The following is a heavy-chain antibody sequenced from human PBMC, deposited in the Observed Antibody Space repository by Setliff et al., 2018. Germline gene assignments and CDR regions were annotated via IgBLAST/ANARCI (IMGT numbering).Heavy chain of an antibody. V-gene: IGHV4-34*01. J-gene: IGHJ4*02. CDR3: ARGRSNFWGYYFDY. Sequence: SETLSLTCAVYGGSFSGYYWSWIRQPPGKGPEWIGEIDQSGITNYNPSLKSRVTISIDTSKNQFSLRLSSVTATDTAVYYCARGRSNFWGYYFDYWGQGTLVTSPQ. CDR1: GGSFSGYY. CDR2: IDQSGIT. D-gene: IGHD3-3*01.